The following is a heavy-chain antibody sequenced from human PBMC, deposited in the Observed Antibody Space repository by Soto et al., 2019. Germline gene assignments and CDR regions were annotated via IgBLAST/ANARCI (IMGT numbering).Heavy chain of an antibody. V-gene: IGHV4-59*01. J-gene: IGHJ5*02. Sequence: SATLSLTCTVSVGSISRYYWSWIRQPPGKGLEWIGYIYYSGSTNYNPSLKSRVTISVDTSKNQFSLKLSSVTAADTAVYYCARVVNPWFDPWGQGTLVTVS. CDR1: VGSISRYY. CDR3: ARVVNPWFDP. D-gene: IGHD1-26*01. CDR2: IYYSGST.